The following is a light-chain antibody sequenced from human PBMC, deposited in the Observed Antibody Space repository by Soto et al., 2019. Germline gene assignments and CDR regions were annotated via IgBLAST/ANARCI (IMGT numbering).Light chain of an antibody. Sequence: QPGSLSGSPGQSITISCTGTSSDVGGYNYVSWYQQHPGKAPKLMIFEVSNRPSGVSNRFSGSKSGNTASLTISGLQTEDEADYYCTSYTSSFTHLFGTGTKVTVL. J-gene: IGLJ1*01. V-gene: IGLV2-14*01. CDR3: TSYTSSFTHL. CDR1: SSDVGGYNY. CDR2: EVS.